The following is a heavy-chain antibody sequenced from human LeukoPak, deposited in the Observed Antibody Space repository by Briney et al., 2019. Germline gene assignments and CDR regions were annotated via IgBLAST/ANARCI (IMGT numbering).Heavy chain of an antibody. V-gene: IGHV3-53*01. CDR1: GFTVSSNY. CDR2: IYSGGST. D-gene: IGHD6-13*01. Sequence: PGGSLRLSCAASGFTVSSNYMSWVRQAPGKGLEWVSVIYSGGSTYYADSVKGRFTTSRDNSKNTLYLQMNSLRAEDTAVYYCAREARKQLVIWGQGTMVTVSP. J-gene: IGHJ3*02. CDR3: AREARKQLVI.